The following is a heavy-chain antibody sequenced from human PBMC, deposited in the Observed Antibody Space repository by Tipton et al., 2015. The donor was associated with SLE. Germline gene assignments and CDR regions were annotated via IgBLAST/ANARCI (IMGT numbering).Heavy chain of an antibody. V-gene: IGHV4-34*01. J-gene: IGHJ4*02. Sequence: TLSLTCAVYGGSFSDYYWSWIRQPPGKGLEWIGEINHSGSTNYNTSLKSRVTISVDTSKNQFSLKLNSVTAADTAVYYCARKTHFWSGSPFDYWGQGTLVTVSS. CDR3: ARKTHFWSGSPFDY. CDR1: GGSFSDYY. CDR2: INHSGST. D-gene: IGHD3-3*02.